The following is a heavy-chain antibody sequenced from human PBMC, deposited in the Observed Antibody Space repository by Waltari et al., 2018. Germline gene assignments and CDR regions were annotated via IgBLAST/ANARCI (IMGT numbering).Heavy chain of an antibody. J-gene: IGHJ2*01. V-gene: IGHV4-39*01. CDR2: INYRGST. CDR3: ARHPAMTIMLWYFDL. D-gene: IGHD2-8*01. Sequence: QLQLQESGPGLVKPSETLSLTCTVSGGSISSSSYYWGWIRQPPWKTLEWIGSINYRGSTYYNPSLKSRVTISVDTSKNQFSLKLSSVTAADTAVYYCARHPAMTIMLWYFDLWGRGTLVTVSS. CDR1: GGSISSSSYY.